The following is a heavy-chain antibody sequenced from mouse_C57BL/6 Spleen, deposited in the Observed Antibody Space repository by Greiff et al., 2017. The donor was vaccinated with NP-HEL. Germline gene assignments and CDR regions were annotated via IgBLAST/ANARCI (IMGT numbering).Heavy chain of an antibody. J-gene: IGHJ2*01. CDR2: IRNKANGYTT. CDR3: ARISNSLDY. Sequence: EVKLVESGGGLVQPGGSLSLSCAASGFTFTDYYMSWVRQPPGKALEWLGFIRNKANGYTTEYSASVQGRFTISRDNSQSILYLQMNALRAEDSATYYCARISNSLDYWGQGTTLTVSS. D-gene: IGHD2-5*01. CDR1: GFTFTDYY. V-gene: IGHV7-3*01.